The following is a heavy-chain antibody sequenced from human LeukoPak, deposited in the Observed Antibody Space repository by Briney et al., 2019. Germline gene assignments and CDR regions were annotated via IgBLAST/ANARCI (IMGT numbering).Heavy chain of an antibody. CDR1: GYTFTSYG. Sequence: GASVKVSCKASGYTFTSYGISWVRQAPRQGLEWIGWISAYNGNTNYAQKLQGRVTMTTDTSTSTAYMELRSLRSDDTAVYYCARAVVTIFGVPYYMDVWGKGTTVTVSS. CDR3: ARAVVTIFGVPYYMDV. CDR2: ISAYNGNT. V-gene: IGHV1-18*01. J-gene: IGHJ6*03. D-gene: IGHD3-3*01.